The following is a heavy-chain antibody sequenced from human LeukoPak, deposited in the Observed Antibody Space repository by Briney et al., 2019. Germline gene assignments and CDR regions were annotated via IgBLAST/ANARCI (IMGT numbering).Heavy chain of an antibody. CDR2: IKGDGSEK. J-gene: IGHJ4*02. V-gene: IGHV3-7*01. CDR1: GFTFSSYE. Sequence: PGGSLRLSCAASGFTFSSYEMNWVRQAPGRGLEWVASIKGDGSEKYYVDSVKGRFTISRDNAKSSLYLQVNNLRADDTAVYYCARDLNWETYWGQGTMVTVSS. CDR3: ARDLNWETY. D-gene: IGHD7-27*01.